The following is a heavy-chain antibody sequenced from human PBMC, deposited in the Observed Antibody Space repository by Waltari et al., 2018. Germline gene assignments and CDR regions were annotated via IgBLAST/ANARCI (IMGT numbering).Heavy chain of an antibody. Sequence: QVQLVQSGAEVKKPGSSVKVSCKASGGTFSSYVISWVRQAPGQGLEWMGGITPFFGTTNYAQKFQGRVTITADQSTSTAYMEMSSLRSEDTAVYYCARDYYGSGNYHNRAFDIWGQGTLVTVSS. CDR1: GGTFSSYV. J-gene: IGHJ3*02. D-gene: IGHD3-10*01. CDR2: ITPFFGTT. CDR3: ARDYYGSGNYHNRAFDI. V-gene: IGHV1-69*01.